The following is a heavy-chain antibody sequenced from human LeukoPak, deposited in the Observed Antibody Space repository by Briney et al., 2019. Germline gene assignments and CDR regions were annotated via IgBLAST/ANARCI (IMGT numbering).Heavy chain of an antibody. CDR1: GFTFTTYW. V-gene: IGHV3-74*01. D-gene: IGHD5-18*01. CDR3: ARDAVDTANAV. Sequence: GSLRLSCAASGFTFTTYWMHWVRHAPGKGLVWVSHINSDGSITSYADSVKGRFTISRDNAKNTLHLQMNSLRAEDTAVYYCARDAVDTANAVWGQGTTVTVSS. J-gene: IGHJ6*02. CDR2: INSDGSIT.